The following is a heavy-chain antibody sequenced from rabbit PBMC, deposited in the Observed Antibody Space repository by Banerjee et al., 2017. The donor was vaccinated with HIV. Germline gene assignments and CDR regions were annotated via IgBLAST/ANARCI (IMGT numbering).Heavy chain of an antibody. J-gene: IGHJ6*01. CDR1: GFTISSSYY. CDR2: IYTSSGST. Sequence: QSLEESGGDLVKPGASLTLTCKASGFTISSSYYMCWVRQAPGKGLELIACIYTSSGSTWYASWVNGRFTISRSTSLNTVDLKMTSLTAADTATYFCARYDDYADYGALWGPGTLVTVS. CDR3: ARYDDYADYGAL. D-gene: IGHD2-1*01. V-gene: IGHV1S43*01.